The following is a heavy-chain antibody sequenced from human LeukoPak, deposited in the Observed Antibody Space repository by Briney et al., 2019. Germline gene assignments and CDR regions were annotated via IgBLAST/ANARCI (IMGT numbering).Heavy chain of an antibody. CDR2: TYYSGST. V-gene: IGHV4-39*01. CDR1: GGSISSRSNY. CDR3: ARALRVIVAAPTWFDP. J-gene: IGHJ5*02. Sequence: PSETLSLTCTVSGGSISSRSNYWGWIRQPPGKGLEWIGSTYYSGSTHDNPSLKSRVTISVDTSKNQFSLKLSSVTAADTAVYYCARALRVIVAAPTWFDPWGQGTLVTVSS. D-gene: IGHD6-25*01.